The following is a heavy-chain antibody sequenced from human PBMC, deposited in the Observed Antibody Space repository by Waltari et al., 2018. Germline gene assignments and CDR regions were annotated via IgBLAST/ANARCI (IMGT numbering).Heavy chain of an antibody. D-gene: IGHD6-25*01. CDR2: ISYDGTNK. CDR3: ARGGSEGAFDM. V-gene: IGHV3-30*03. CDR1: GFPFSSYG. J-gene: IGHJ3*02. Sequence: QVQLVESGGGVVQPGRSRKISGAASGFPFSSYGLIGVRQAPGKGLQWVADISYDGTNKSYADSVKGRFTISRDKSKNTVYLQVNSLRAEDTAMYYCARGGSEGAFDMWGQGTKVTVSS.